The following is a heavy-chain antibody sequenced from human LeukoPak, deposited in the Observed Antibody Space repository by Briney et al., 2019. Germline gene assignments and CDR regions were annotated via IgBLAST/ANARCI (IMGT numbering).Heavy chain of an antibody. V-gene: IGHV3-48*03. J-gene: IGHJ4*02. CDR3: ATSPRSTGRVFNY. Sequence: PGGPLRLSCAASGLTFSIYEMNWVRQAPGKGLERVSYISSSGDMIYYADSVKGRFTISRDSAKKSVYLQMKSLRDEDTAVYYCATSPRSTGRVFNYWGQGTLVTVSS. CDR2: ISSSGDMI. CDR1: GLTFSIYE. D-gene: IGHD1-1*01.